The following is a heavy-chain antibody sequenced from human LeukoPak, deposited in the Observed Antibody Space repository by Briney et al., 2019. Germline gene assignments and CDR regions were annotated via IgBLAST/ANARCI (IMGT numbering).Heavy chain of an antibody. CDR3: ARARHIVVGKAFGGNHDYYGMDV. CDR2: MNPNSGNT. Sequence: ASVKVSCKASGYTFTSYDINWVRQATGQGLEWMGWMNPNSGNTGYAQKFQGRVTITADESTSTAYMELSSLRSEDTAVYYCARARHIVVGKAFGGNHDYYGMDVWGQGTTVTVSS. J-gene: IGHJ6*02. V-gene: IGHV1-8*01. CDR1: GYTFTSYD. D-gene: IGHD2-21*01.